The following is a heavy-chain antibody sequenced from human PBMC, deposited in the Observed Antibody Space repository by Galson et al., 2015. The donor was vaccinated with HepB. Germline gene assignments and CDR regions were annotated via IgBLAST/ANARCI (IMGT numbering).Heavy chain of an antibody. CDR1: GFTFSSYS. CDR3: ARNYYGDYFLDY. J-gene: IGHJ4*02. Sequence: SLRLSCAASGFTFSSYSMNWVRQTPGKGLQWVSYISSTSSTIYYADSVKGRFTISRDSAKNSLYLQMNSLRAEDTAVYYCARNYYGDYFLDYWGQGTLVTVSS. V-gene: IGHV3-48*01. D-gene: IGHD4-17*01. CDR2: ISSTSSTI.